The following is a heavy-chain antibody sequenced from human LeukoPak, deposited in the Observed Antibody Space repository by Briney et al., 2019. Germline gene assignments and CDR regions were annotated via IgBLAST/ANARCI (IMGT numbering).Heavy chain of an antibody. CDR1: AYTFTNYY. CDR2: INPSGGST. J-gene: IGHJ4*02. D-gene: IGHD6-19*01. V-gene: IGHV1-46*01. Sequence: ASVTVSCTASAYTFTNYYIHWMRPAPGQGLRWMGMINPSGGSTSHAQRFQGRVTMTRHTSTSSVYMEVSSLRSEVTAVYYCASDFSYSGGSALFDYWGQGTLVTVSS. CDR3: ASDFSYSGGSALFDY.